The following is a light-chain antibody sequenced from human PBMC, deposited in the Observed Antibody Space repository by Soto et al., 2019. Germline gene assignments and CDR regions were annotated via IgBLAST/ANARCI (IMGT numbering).Light chain of an antibody. CDR1: TGAVTSGHY. CDR3: LLSYSGARSYV. J-gene: IGLJ1*01. Sequence: QAVVTQEPSLTVSPGGTVTLTCGSSTGAVTSGHYPYWFQQKPGQAPRTLIYDTSNKHSWTPARFSGSLLGGKAALTLSGAQPEDEAEYYCLLSYSGARSYVFGTG. V-gene: IGLV7-46*01. CDR2: DTS.